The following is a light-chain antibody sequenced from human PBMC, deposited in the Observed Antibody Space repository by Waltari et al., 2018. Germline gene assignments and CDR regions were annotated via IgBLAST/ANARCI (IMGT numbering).Light chain of an antibody. CDR2: DAS. J-gene: IGKJ4*01. Sequence: EIVLTQSPATLSVSPGERATLSCWASQSIRSTLAWYQQKHGQAPRLLIYDASTRATGIPVRFSGSGSGTYFTLTISSLQSEDFAVYYCQQYTNWPLTFGGGTKVEI. CDR3: QQYTNWPLT. V-gene: IGKV3D-15*01. CDR1: QSIRST.